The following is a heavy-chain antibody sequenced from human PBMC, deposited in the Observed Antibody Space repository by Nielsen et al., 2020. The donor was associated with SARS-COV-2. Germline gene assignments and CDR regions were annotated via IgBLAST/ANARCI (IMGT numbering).Heavy chain of an antibody. CDR2: ISHDGSNK. CDR3: AKDWTAIVVVPSGGVDY. CDR1: GFTFSTYG. Sequence: GGSLRLSCAASGFTFSTYGMHWVRQAPGKGLEWVAAISHDGSNKYYVDSVKGRFTISRDNSKNTLYLQMSSLREEDTAVYYCAKDWTAIVVVPSGGVDYWGQGTLVTVSS. V-gene: IGHV3-30*18. D-gene: IGHD2-15*01. J-gene: IGHJ4*02.